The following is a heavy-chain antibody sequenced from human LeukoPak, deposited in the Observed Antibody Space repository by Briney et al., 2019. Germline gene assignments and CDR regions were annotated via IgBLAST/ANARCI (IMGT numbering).Heavy chain of an antibody. CDR3: ARGVEPLAANTLAY. J-gene: IGHJ4*02. V-gene: IGHV3-53*01. Sequence: PGGSLRLSCAASGFTVITNDMIWVRQAPGKGLEWVSVLYSDGNTKYADSVQGRFTISRDNSKNTPYLEMNSLSPDDTAVYYCARGVEPLAANTLAYWGQGTLVTVSS. D-gene: IGHD1-14*01. CDR1: GFTVITND. CDR2: LYSDGNT.